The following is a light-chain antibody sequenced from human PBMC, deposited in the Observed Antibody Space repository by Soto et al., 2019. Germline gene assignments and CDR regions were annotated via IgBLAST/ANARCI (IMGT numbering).Light chain of an antibody. CDR1: QSVGRNY. CDR3: QQYATSPLT. Sequence: EIVLTQSPGTLSLSPGERATLSCRASQSVGRNYLAWYQQKPGQAPRLLIYGASSRATGIPNTFSGSGSGTDFTLTISRLEPEDFAGYYCQQYATSPLTFGGGTKVEIK. CDR2: GAS. J-gene: IGKJ4*01. V-gene: IGKV3-20*01.